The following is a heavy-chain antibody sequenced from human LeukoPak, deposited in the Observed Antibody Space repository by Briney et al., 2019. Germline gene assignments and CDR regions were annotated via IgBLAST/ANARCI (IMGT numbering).Heavy chain of an antibody. D-gene: IGHD3-16*01. CDR1: GGSISSYY. Sequence: SETLSLTCTVSGGSISSYYWSWIRQPAGKGLEWIGRIYTSGSTNYNPSLKSRVTMSVDTSKNQFSLKLSSATAADTAVYYCARVRGTRTLNWFDPWGQGTLVTVSS. V-gene: IGHV4-4*07. CDR2: IYTSGST. CDR3: ARVRGTRTLNWFDP. J-gene: IGHJ5*02.